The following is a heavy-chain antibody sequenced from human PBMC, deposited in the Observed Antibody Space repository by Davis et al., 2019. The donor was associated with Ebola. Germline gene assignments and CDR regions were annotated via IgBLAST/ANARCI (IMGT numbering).Heavy chain of an antibody. D-gene: IGHD3-10*01. CDR3: ARGGVPRHFYGSGSRPDPYGMDV. Sequence: ASVKVSCKASGYTFTGYYMHWVRQAPGQGLEWMGWINPNSGGTNYAQKFQGRVTMTRDTSISTAYMELSRLRSDDTAVYYCARGGVPRHFYGSGSRPDPYGMDVWGQGTTVTVSS. V-gene: IGHV1-2*02. CDR2: INPNSGGT. J-gene: IGHJ6*02. CDR1: GYTFTGYY.